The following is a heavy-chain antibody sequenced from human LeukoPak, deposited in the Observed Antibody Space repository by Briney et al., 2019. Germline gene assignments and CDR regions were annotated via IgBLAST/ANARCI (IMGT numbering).Heavy chain of an antibody. Sequence: ASVKVSCKASGYTFTGYYMHWVRQAPGQGLEWMGWINPNSGGTNYAQKFQGRVTMTRDTSISTAYMELSRLRSDDTAVYYCARGSRGRVAARLSWGGRGNWFDPWGQGTLVTVSS. CDR3: ARGSRGRVAARLSWGGRGNWFDP. J-gene: IGHJ5*02. CDR1: GYTFTGYY. D-gene: IGHD6-6*01. V-gene: IGHV1-2*02. CDR2: INPNSGGT.